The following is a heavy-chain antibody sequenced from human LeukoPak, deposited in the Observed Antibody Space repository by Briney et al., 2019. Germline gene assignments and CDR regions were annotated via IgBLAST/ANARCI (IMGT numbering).Heavy chain of an antibody. J-gene: IGHJ4*02. V-gene: IGHV4-34*01. CDR3: ASIYDSSGYYEAAGY. D-gene: IGHD3-22*01. CDR1: GGSFSGYY. Sequence: SETLSLTCAVYGGSFSGYYWSWIRQPPGKGLEWIGEINHSGSTNYNPSHKSRVTISVDTSKNQFSLKLSSVTAADTAVYYCASIYDSSGYYEAAGYWGQGTLVTVSS. CDR2: INHSGST.